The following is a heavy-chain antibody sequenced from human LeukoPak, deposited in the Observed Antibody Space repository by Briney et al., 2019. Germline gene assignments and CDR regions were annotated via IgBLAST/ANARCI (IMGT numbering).Heavy chain of an antibody. CDR2: IDWDDDK. CDR3: ARMTGATHDY. D-gene: IGHD1-26*01. Sequence: ASGPTLVNPTQTLTLTCTFSGFSLTTSGMCVSWIRQPPGKALEWLARIDWDDDKYYRTSLKTRLTISKDTSKNQVVLTLTNIDPVDTATSYCARMTGATHDYWGQGTLVTVSS. V-gene: IGHV2-70*11. J-gene: IGHJ4*02. CDR1: GFSLTTSGMC.